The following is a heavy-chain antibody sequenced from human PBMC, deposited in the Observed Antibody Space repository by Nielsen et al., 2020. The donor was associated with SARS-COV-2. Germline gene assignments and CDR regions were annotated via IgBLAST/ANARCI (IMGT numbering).Heavy chain of an antibody. CDR1: GFTFSSYA. J-gene: IGHJ6*02. CDR2: ISGSGGST. D-gene: IGHD3-10*01. V-gene: IGHV3-23*01. CDR3: AKDIITIDYYYGMDV. Sequence: GESLKISCAASGFTFSSYAMSWVRQAPGKGLEWVSAISGSGGSTYYADFVKGRFTISRDNSKNTLYLQMNSLRAEDTAVYYCAKDIITIDYYYGMDVWGQGTTVTVSS.